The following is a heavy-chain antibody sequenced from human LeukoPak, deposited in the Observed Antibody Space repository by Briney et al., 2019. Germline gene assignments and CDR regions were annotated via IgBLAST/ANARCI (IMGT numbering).Heavy chain of an antibody. V-gene: IGHV3-23*01. D-gene: IGHD5-24*01. CDR3: AREREMRLDY. CDR1: GFTFSSYA. J-gene: IGHJ4*02. CDR2: ISSSGGST. Sequence: GGSLRLSCAASGFTFSSYAMSWVRQAPGKGLEWVSAISSSGGSTYYADSVKGRFTISRDNSKNSLYLQMNSLRAEDTAVYYCAREREMRLDYWGQGTLVTVSS.